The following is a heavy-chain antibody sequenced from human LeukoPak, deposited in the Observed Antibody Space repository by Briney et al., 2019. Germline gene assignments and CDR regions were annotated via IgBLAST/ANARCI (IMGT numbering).Heavy chain of an antibody. V-gene: IGHV3-23*01. CDR2: ISGSGGST. Sequence: PGGSLRLSCAASGFTFSSYAMSWVRQAPGKGLEWVSAISGSGGSTYYADSVKGRFIISRDNSKNTLHLQMNSLRAEDTAVYYCAKDMGIQLWLSDYWGQGTLVTVSS. J-gene: IGHJ4*02. D-gene: IGHD5-18*01. CDR1: GFTFSSYA. CDR3: AKDMGIQLWLSDY.